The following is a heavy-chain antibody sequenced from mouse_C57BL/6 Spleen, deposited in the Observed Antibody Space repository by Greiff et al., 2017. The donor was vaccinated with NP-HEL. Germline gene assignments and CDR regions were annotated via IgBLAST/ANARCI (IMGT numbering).Heavy chain of an antibody. V-gene: IGHV1-15*01. CDR3: TRKNYGPY. J-gene: IGHJ3*01. Sequence: QVQLKESGAELVRPGASVTLSCKASGYTFTDYEMHWVKQTPVHGLEWIGAIDPETGGTAYNQKFKGKAILTADNSSSTAYMALRSLTSEDSAVYYCTRKNYGPYWGQGTLVTVSA. CDR1: GYTFTDYE. D-gene: IGHD1-1*01. CDR2: IDPETGGT.